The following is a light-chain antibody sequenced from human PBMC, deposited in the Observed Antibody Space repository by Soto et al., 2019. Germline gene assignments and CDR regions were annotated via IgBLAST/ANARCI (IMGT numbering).Light chain of an antibody. CDR1: QSISSW. Sequence: DIQMTQSPSTLSASVGDRVTITCRASQSISSWLAWYQQKPGKAPKLLIYEASNLESGVPSRFSGSGFGTEFTLTISGLQPDDFATYYCQQYKTYFHSFCQGTHLEI. J-gene: IGKJ2*03. CDR2: EAS. V-gene: IGKV1-5*03. CDR3: QQYKTYFHS.